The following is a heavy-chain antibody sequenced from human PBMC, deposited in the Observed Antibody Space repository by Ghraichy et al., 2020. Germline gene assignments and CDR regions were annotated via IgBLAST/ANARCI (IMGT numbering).Heavy chain of an antibody. D-gene: IGHD3-3*01. CDR2: ISGSGGST. V-gene: IGHV3-23*01. J-gene: IGHJ6*04. CDR3: ANFGTDFWSGYYYYGMDV. Sequence: LGWNTNISGSGGSTYYADSVKGRFTISRDNSKNTLYLQMNSLRAEDTAVYYCANFGTDFWSGYYYYGMDVCCKGTTATVS.